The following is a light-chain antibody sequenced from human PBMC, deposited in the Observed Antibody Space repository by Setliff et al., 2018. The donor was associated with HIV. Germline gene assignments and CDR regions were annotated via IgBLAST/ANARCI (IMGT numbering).Light chain of an antibody. J-gene: IGLJ1*01. CDR3: TSYTSSDTYV. CDR2: DVN. V-gene: IGLV2-14*03. Sequence: QSALTQPASVSGSPGQSITISCTGTSSDVGGYKYVSWYQQHPGKAPKLIYDVNNRPSGVSNRFSGSKSGNTASLIISGLQAEDEADYYCTSYTSSDTYVFGTGTKVTVL. CDR1: SSDVGGYKY.